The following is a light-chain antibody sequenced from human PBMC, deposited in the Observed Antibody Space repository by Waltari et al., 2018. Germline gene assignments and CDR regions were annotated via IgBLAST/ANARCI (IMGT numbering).Light chain of an antibody. CDR3: QQRSGWPYT. CDR1: QSVSRY. J-gene: IGKJ2*01. Sequence: EIVLTQSPATLSLSPGEGATLSCRASQSVSRYLAWYQQKPGQAPRLLIYDAPNRATRIPARFSASGSGTDFTLTLSSLEPEDFAVYYCQQRSGWPYTFGQGTKLEIK. CDR2: DAP. V-gene: IGKV3-11*01.